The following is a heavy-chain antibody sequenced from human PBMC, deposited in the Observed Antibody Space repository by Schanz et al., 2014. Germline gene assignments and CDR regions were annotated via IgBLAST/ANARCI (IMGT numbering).Heavy chain of an antibody. Sequence: EVQLVESGGDLVQPGGSLSLSCAASGFTFSNHALSWVRQAPGKGLEWVSGIGGSGDSTHYADSVKGRFIISRDNSKNTLYLQVNSLRAEDTAVYYCAKHVRSLTGNDYWGQGTLVTVSS. CDR3: AKHVRSLTGNDY. CDR1: GFTFSNHA. CDR2: IGGSGDST. D-gene: IGHD3-9*01. J-gene: IGHJ4*02. V-gene: IGHV3-23*04.